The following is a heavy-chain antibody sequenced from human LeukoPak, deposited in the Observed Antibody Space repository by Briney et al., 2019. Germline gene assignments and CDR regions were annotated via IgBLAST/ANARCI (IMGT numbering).Heavy chain of an antibody. V-gene: IGHV1-18*01. D-gene: IGHD1-14*01. J-gene: IGHJ4*02. CDR3: ARDRRVRSLPEPDY. Sequence: GASVKVSCKASGGTFSSYAISWVRQAPGQGLEWMGWISAYNGNTNYAQKLQGRVTMTTDTSTSTAYMELRSLRSDDTAVHYCARDRRVRSLPEPDYWGQGTLVTVSS. CDR2: ISAYNGNT. CDR1: GGTFSSYA.